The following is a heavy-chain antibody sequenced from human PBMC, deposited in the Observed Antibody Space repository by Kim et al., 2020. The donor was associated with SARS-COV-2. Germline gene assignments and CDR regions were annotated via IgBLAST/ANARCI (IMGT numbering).Heavy chain of an antibody. CDR2: FDPEDGET. J-gene: IGHJ5*02. D-gene: IGHD1-26*01. CDR3: ATAPPYSGSYFNWFDP. Sequence: ASVKVSCKVSGYTLTELSMHWVRQAPGKGLEWMGGFDPEDGETIYAQKFQGRVTMTEDTSTDTAYMGLSSLRSEDTAVYYCATAPPYSGSYFNWFDPWGQGTLVTVSS. V-gene: IGHV1-24*01. CDR1: GYTLTELS.